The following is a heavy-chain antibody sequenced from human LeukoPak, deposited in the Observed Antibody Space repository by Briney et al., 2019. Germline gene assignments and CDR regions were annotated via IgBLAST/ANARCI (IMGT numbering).Heavy chain of an antibody. CDR2: FSYSGST. CDR3: ARGPLDSGYTYFDY. V-gene: IGHV4-59*02. J-gene: IGHJ4*02. Sequence: SETLSLTCTVSGASVSSYYWSWFRQPPGKGPEWIGYFSYSGSTNYNPSLKSRVTISVDTSKNQFSLNLSSVTAADTAVYYCARGPLDSGYTYFDYWGQGTLVSVAS. CDR1: GASVSSYY. D-gene: IGHD5-12*01.